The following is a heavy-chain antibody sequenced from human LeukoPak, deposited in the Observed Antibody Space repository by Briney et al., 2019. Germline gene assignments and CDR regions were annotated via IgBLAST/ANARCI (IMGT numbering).Heavy chain of an antibody. V-gene: IGHV4-4*07. D-gene: IGHD2-8*02. J-gene: IGHJ4*02. Sequence: SETLSLTCTVSGDSISSYYWSWIRQPAGKGLEWIGRIYTSGNTNYNPSLKSRVTISVDTSKNQFSLKLSSVTAADTAVYYCARSRLLLGNDYWGQGTLVTVSS. CDR1: GDSISSYY. CDR2: IYTSGNT. CDR3: ARSRLLLGNDY.